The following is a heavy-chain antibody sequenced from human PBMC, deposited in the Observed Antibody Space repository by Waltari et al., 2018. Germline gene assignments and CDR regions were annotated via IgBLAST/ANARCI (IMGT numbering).Heavy chain of an antibody. V-gene: IGHV4-59*01. CDR1: GGSISGFY. Sequence: QVQLQESGPSLLKPSETLSLICTVSGGSISGFYWSWVRQPPGKGLDWIGYIYYTGSNTFNPALKSRVTMSVDTSKNQFSLKLSSVTAADTAFYYCARGGGGDWEWFDPWGQGTLVTVSS. CDR3: ARGGGGDWEWFDP. CDR2: IYYTGSN. J-gene: IGHJ5*02. D-gene: IGHD2-21*02.